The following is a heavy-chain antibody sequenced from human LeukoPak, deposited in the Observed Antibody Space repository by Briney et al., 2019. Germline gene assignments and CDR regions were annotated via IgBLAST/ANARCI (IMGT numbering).Heavy chain of an antibody. CDR1: GGFIRSSSYY. D-gene: IGHD3-3*01. CDR3: ARLGSDFWNGYPDY. V-gene: IGHV4-39*01. CDR2: IYYSGST. J-gene: IGHJ4*02. Sequence: PSETLSLTCTVSGGFIRSSSYYWAWIRQPPGKGLEWIGSIYYSGSTYYNPSLKSRVTISVDTSKNQFSLKLRSVTAAATAVYYCARLGSDFWNGYPDYWGQGTPVTVSS.